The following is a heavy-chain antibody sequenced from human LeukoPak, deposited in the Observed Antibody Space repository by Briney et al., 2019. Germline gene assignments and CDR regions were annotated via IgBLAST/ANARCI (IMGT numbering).Heavy chain of an antibody. CDR3: ARLYGSGSYNMDV. CDR2: INPNSGGT. Sequence: ASVTVSCKASGYTFTGYYMHWVRQAPGQGLEWMGWINPNSGGTNYAQKLQGRVTITTDTSTSTAYMELRSLRSEETAVYYCARLYGSGSYNMDVWGKGTTVTISS. CDR1: GYTFTGYY. D-gene: IGHD3-10*01. V-gene: IGHV1-2*02. J-gene: IGHJ6*03.